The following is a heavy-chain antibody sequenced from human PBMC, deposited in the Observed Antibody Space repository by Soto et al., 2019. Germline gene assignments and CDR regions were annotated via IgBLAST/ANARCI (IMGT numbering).Heavy chain of an antibody. V-gene: IGHV4-30-4*01. D-gene: IGHD3-10*01. CDR3: TRESYGSGSYYTAPYGMDV. CDR1: GGSISSGDYY. CDR2: IYNSGST. Sequence: QVQLQESGPGLVKPSQTLSLTCTVSGGSISSGDYYWSWIRQPPGKGLEWIGYIYNSGSTYYNPSLKSRVTISVDTSKNQFSLKLSSVTAADTAVYYCTRESYGSGSYYTAPYGMDVWGQGTTVTVSS. J-gene: IGHJ6*02.